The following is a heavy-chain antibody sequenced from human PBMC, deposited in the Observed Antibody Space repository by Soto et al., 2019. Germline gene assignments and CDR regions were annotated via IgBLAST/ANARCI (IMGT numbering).Heavy chain of an antibody. J-gene: IGHJ5*02. D-gene: IGHD3-10*01. CDR2: INYSGGST. CDR3: AKAPTYGSGSYLDRFDP. Sequence: PGGSLRLSCAASGFTFRIHAMSWVRQAPGKGLEWVSGINYSGGSTYYADSVKGRFTISRDNSKNTLYLQMNSLRAEDTAVYYCAKAPTYGSGSYLDRFDPWGPGTLVTVYS. CDR1: GFTFRIHA. V-gene: IGHV3-23*01.